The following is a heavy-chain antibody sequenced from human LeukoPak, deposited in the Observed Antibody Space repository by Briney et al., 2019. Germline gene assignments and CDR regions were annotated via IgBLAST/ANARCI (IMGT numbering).Heavy chain of an antibody. CDR3: ARGRVVRYFDWLPKRVWFDP. J-gene: IGHJ5*02. CDR2: ISAYNGNT. CDR1: GGTFSSYA. Sequence: ASVKVSCKASGGTFSSYAISWVRQAPGQGLEWMGWISAYNGNTNYAQKFQGRVTMTRNTSISTAYMELSSLRSEDTAVYYCARGRVVRYFDWLPKRVWFDPWGQGTLVTVSS. V-gene: IGHV1-8*02. D-gene: IGHD3-9*01.